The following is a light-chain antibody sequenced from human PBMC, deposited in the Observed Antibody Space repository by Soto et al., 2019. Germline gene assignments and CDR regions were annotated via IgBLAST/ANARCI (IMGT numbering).Light chain of an antibody. J-gene: IGKJ4*01. CDR3: QQYDTYPLT. V-gene: IGKV1-5*01. CDR1: QSINNW. CDR2: DAS. Sequence: DVQMTHSPSSLSASVGDRVTITCRASQSINNWLAWYQQKPGKAPKFLIYDASTLETGVPSRFSGSASGTEFTLTISGLQPEDVASYYCQQYDTYPLTFGGGTKVEIX.